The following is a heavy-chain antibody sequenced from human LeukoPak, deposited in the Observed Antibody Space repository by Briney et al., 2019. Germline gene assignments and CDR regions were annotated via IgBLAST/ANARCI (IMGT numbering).Heavy chain of an antibody. V-gene: IGHV5-51*01. D-gene: IGHD5-18*01. CDR2: IYPGDSHT. Sequence: GESLKISCKVSGYSFTTYWIGWVRQMSGKGLEWMGIIYPGDSHTIYSPSFQGQVTISADKSISTAYLQWDSLKASDTAIYYCARPFSRREYRYGMYDYWGQGTLVTVSS. CDR3: ARPFSRREYRYGMYDY. J-gene: IGHJ4*02. CDR1: GYSFTTYW.